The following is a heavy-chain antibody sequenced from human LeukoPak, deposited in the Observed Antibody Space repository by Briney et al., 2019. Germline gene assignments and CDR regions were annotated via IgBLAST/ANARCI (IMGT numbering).Heavy chain of an antibody. V-gene: IGHV4-31*03. J-gene: IGHJ4*02. CDR1: VGSLSSGSYY. D-gene: IGHD2-15*01. CDR2: IDYSGST. Sequence: SQTLSLTCTVSVGSLSSGSYYRSWIRQHPGKGLEWVGYIDYSGSTYYNPSLKSRVTISVDTSKNQFSLKLSSVTAADTAVYYCARAPTYCSGGSCYVYCFDYWGQGTLVTVSS. CDR3: ARAPTYCSGGSCYVYCFDY.